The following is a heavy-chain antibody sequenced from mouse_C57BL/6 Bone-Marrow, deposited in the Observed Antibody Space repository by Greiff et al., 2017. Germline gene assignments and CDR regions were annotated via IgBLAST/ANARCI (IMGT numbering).Heavy chain of an antibody. CDR2: IYPRSGNT. J-gene: IGHJ3*01. CDR1: GYTFTSYG. CDR3: ARGGGGYYGNFLFAY. V-gene: IGHV1-81*01. Sequence: VQVVESGAELARPGASVKLSCKASGYTFTSYGISWVKQSTGQGLEWIGEIYPRSGNTYYNEKFKGKATLTADKSSSTAYMELRSLTSEDSAVYFCARGGGGYYGNFLFAYWGQGTLVTVSA. D-gene: IGHD2-1*01.